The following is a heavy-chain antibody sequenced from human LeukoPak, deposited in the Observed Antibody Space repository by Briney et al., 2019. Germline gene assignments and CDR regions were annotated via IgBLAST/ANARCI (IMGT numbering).Heavy chain of an antibody. CDR2: INPNSGDT. J-gene: IGHJ6*03. CDR1: GYTFTGYY. D-gene: IGHD4-17*01. Sequence: ASVKVSCKASGYTFTGYYMHWVRQAPGQGLEWMGWINPNSGDTNYAQKFQGRVTMTRDTSISTAYMELSRLRSDDTALYYCAREQTTVTTLNYYYYYMDVWGKGTTVTVS. CDR3: AREQTTVTTLNYYYYYMDV. V-gene: IGHV1-2*02.